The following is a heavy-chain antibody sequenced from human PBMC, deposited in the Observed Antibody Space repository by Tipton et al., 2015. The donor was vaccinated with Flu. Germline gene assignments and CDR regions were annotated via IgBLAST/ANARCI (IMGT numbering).Heavy chain of an antibody. CDR3: ARQDPAPLRRFRFYY. J-gene: IGHJ4*02. V-gene: IGHV4-59*08. CDR1: GGSISSYY. CDR2: NYYSGST. D-gene: IGHD1-14*01. Sequence: TLSLTCTVSGGSISSYYWSWIRQPPGKGLEWIGYNYYSGSTNYNPPLKSRVTISVDTSKNQFSLKQSSVTAADTAVYYCARQDPAPLRRFRFYYWGQGTLVTVAS.